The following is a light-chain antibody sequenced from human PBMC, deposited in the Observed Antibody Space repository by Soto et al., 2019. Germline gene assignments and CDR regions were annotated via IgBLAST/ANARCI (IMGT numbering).Light chain of an antibody. CDR1: QSIHTW. J-gene: IGKJ2*01. CDR2: NAS. CDR3: QQYNSHPYS. Sequence: DFQMTQSPSTLSAAVGDSVTITCRASQSIHTWLAWYQQKPGRTPKLLIYNASVLESGGPSRFSGSGSGTEFTLTISSLQPDDFADYFCQQYNSHPYSFGRGRKQQIK. V-gene: IGKV1-5*03.